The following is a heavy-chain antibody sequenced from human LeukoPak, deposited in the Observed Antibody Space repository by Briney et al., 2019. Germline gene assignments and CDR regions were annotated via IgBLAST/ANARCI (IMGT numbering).Heavy chain of an antibody. J-gene: IGHJ3*02. CDR2: IYYSGST. CDR3: ARIAAASAPAFDI. Sequence: SETLSLTCTVSGGSISSNKYYWGWIRQPPGKGLEWIGYIYYSGSTNYNPSLKSRVTISVDTSKNQFSLKLSSVTAADTAVYYCARIAAASAPAFDIWGQGTMVTVSS. CDR1: GGSISSNKYY. D-gene: IGHD6-13*01. V-gene: IGHV4-61*05.